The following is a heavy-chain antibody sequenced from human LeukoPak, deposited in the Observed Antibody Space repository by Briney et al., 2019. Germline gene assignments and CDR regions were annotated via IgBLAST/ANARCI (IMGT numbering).Heavy chain of an antibody. Sequence: GASVKVSCKASGYTFTGYYMHWVRQAPGQGLEWMGWINPNSGGTNYAQKFQGRVTMTRDTSISTAYMELSRLRSDDTAVYYCARGQGVLRFLDWFDPWGQGTLVTVSS. D-gene: IGHD3-3*01. V-gene: IGHV1-2*02. J-gene: IGHJ5*02. CDR3: ARGQGVLRFLDWFDP. CDR2: INPNSGGT. CDR1: GYTFTGYY.